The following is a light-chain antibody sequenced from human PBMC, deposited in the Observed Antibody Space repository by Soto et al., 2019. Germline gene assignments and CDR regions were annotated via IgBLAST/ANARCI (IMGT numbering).Light chain of an antibody. Sequence: QSVLTQPASVSGSPGQSITISCTGTSSDVGGYNHVSWYQQHPGKAPKLMIYDVTNRPSGVSNRFYGSKSGNTASLTISGLQAEDEADYYCSSYAGSSTVFVFGTGTKLTVL. CDR1: SSDVGGYNH. V-gene: IGLV2-14*01. CDR2: DVT. J-gene: IGLJ1*01. CDR3: SSYAGSSTVFV.